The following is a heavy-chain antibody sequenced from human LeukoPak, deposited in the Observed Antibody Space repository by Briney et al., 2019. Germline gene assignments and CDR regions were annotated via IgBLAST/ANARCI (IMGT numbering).Heavy chain of an antibody. CDR2: IVYDGSEK. V-gene: IGHV3-30*18. CDR3: AKDPRTGAVSGIFYFDY. Sequence: GGSLRPSCAASGFTFSSYGMHWVRQAPGKGLEWVAVIVYDGSEKYYKESVKGRFTISRDNSKNTLYLQMDSLRPEDTAVYYCAKDPRTGAVSGIFYFDYWGQGTLLTVSS. CDR1: GFTFSSYG. J-gene: IGHJ4*02. D-gene: IGHD6-19*01.